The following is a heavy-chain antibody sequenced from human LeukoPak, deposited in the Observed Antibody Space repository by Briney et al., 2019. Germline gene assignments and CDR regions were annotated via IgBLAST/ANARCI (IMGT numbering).Heavy chain of an antibody. CDR1: GGSISSSSYY. D-gene: IGHD3-22*01. CDR2: IYYSGST. CDR3: ARHDGVSTTYYYDSSGYKFDY. Sequence: KASETLSLTCTVSGGSISSSSYYWGWIRQPPGKGLEWIGSIYYSGSTYYNPSLKSRVTISVDTSKNQFPLKLSSVTAADTAVYYCARHDGVSTTYYYDSSGYKFDYWGQGTLVTVSS. V-gene: IGHV4-39*01. J-gene: IGHJ4*02.